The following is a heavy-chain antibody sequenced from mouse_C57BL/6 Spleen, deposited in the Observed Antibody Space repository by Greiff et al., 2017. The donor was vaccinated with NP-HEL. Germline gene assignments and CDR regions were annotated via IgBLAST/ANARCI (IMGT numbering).Heavy chain of an antibody. V-gene: IGHV5-12*01. Sequence: VESGGGLVQPGGSLKLSCAASGFTFSDYYMYWVRQTPEKRLEWVAYISNGGGSTYYPDTVKGRFTISRDNAKNTLYLQMSRLKSEDTAMYYCARGNYAMDYWGQGTSVTVSS. CDR1: GFTFSDYY. J-gene: IGHJ4*01. CDR3: ARGNYAMDY. CDR2: ISNGGGST.